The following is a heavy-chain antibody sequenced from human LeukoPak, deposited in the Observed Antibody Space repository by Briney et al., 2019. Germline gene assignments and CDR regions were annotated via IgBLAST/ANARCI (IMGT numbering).Heavy chain of an antibody. CDR1: GGSISSGDYY. J-gene: IGHJ4*02. V-gene: IGHV4-30-4*01. CDR3: ARDRRDGYHLIDY. Sequence: SQTLSLTCTVSGGSISSGDYYWSWIRQPPGKGLEWIGYIYYSGSTYYNPSLKSRVTISVDTSKNQFSLKLSPVTAADTAVYYCARDRRDGYHLIDYWGQGTLVTVSS. D-gene: IGHD5-24*01. CDR2: IYYSGST.